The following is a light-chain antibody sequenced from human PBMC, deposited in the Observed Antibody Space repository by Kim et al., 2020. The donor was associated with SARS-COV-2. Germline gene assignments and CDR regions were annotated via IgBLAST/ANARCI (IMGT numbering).Light chain of an antibody. J-gene: IGLJ3*02. CDR3: QSYDSSLSFWV. V-gene: IGLV1-40*03. Sequence: RATTTYCGSSADNGGGYDVQWYQQRPGTTPTLLISKNPHRPSGVPDRFSGSRAGASASVAITGLQADDEADYYCQSYDSSLSFWVFGGGTQLTVL. CDR1: SADNGGGYD. CDR2: KNP.